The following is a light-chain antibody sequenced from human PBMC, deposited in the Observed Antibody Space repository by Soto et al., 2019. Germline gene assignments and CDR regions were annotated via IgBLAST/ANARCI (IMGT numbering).Light chain of an antibody. Sequence: EIVMTQSPATLSLSPGERATLSCRASQSVNNYLAWYQQRPGQAPRLLIYDASNRATGIPARFSGSGSGTEFTLTISSLQSEDFAVYYCHKYNNWPPWTFGQGTKVDIK. CDR1: QSVNNY. CDR2: DAS. V-gene: IGKV3-15*01. CDR3: HKYNNWPPWT. J-gene: IGKJ1*01.